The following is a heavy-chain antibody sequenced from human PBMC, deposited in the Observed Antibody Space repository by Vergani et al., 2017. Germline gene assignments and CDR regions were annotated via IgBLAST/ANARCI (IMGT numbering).Heavy chain of an antibody. CDR3: AKLGGIAKGRRYFDY. CDR2: ISGSGGST. D-gene: IGHD2-15*01. CDR1: GFTFSSYA. Sequence: EVQMLESGGGLVQPGGSLRLSCAASGFTFSSYAMSWVRQAPGKGLEWVSAISGSGGSTYYADSVKGRFTISRDNSKNTLYLQMNSLRAEDTAVYYCAKLGGIAKGRRYFDYWGQGTLVTVSS. V-gene: IGHV3-23*01. J-gene: IGHJ4*02.